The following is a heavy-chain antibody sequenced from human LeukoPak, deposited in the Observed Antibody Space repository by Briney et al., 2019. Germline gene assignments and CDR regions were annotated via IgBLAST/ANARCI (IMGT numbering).Heavy chain of an antibody. J-gene: IGHJ6*03. Sequence: SETLSLTCTVSGGSISNYYWSWIRQPPGKGLEWIGYIYYSGSTNYNPSLKSRVTISVDTSKNQFSLKLSSVTAADTAVYYCARDRVDYYDSSGYYWDYYMDVWGKGTTVTVSS. D-gene: IGHD3-22*01. CDR1: GGSISNYY. CDR3: ARDRVDYYDSSGYYWDYYMDV. V-gene: IGHV4-59*01. CDR2: IYYSGST.